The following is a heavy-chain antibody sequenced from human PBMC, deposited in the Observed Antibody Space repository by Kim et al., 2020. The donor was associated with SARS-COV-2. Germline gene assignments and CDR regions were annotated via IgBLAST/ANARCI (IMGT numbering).Heavy chain of an antibody. Sequence: GGSLRLSCAASGFTFSSYSMNWVRQAPGKGLEWVSSISSSSSYIYYADSVKGRFTISRDNAKNSLYLQMNSLRAEDTAVYYCARGAVVTYDSSGYYSRHDAFDIWGQGTMVTVSS. V-gene: IGHV3-21*01. D-gene: IGHD3-22*01. J-gene: IGHJ3*02. CDR2: ISSSSSYI. CDR3: ARGAVVTYDSSGYYSRHDAFDI. CDR1: GFTFSSYS.